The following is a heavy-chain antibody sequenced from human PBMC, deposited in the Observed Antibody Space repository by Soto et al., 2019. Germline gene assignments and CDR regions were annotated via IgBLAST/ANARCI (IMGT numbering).Heavy chain of an antibody. CDR3: ARVTIAAAEGAWFDH. Sequence: GASVKVSCKSSGYPFARYGITWIRQAPGQGLEWMGIISPSGGNTSYAQKFQGRVTMTRDTSTSTVYMELSSLRSEDTAVYYCARVTIAAAEGAWFDHWGQGTLVTVSS. D-gene: IGHD6-13*01. V-gene: IGHV1-46*03. CDR1: GYPFARYG. CDR2: ISPSGGNT. J-gene: IGHJ5*02.